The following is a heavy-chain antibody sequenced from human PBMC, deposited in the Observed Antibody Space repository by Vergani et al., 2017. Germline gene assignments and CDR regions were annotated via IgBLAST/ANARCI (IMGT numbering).Heavy chain of an antibody. V-gene: IGHV3-23*01. CDR2: VSGSSATP. J-gene: IGHJ4*02. CDR1: GFSFPGYA. D-gene: IGHD5-12*01. Sequence: EVQLLESGGGLVQPGGSLRLSCEASGFSFPGYAMSWVRQAPGKGLEWVSSVSGSSATPYYADSVKGRFIISRDNSKNTLHLQMNSLRADDTADYYCTKGSRGYTGYFFDYWGQGTLATVSS. CDR3: TKGSRGYTGYFFDY.